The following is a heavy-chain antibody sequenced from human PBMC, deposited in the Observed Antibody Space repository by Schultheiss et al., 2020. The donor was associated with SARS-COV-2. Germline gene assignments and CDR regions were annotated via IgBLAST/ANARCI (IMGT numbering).Heavy chain of an antibody. Sequence: SETLSLTCAVYGESFSGYYWSWIRQPAGKGLEWIGRIYTSGSTNYNPSLKSRVTISVDTSKNQFSLKLSSVTAADTAVYYCARRGTGDFDYWGQGTLVTVSS. D-gene: IGHD7-27*01. J-gene: IGHJ4*02. CDR1: GESFSGYY. CDR2: IYTSGST. CDR3: ARRGTGDFDY. V-gene: IGHV4-59*10.